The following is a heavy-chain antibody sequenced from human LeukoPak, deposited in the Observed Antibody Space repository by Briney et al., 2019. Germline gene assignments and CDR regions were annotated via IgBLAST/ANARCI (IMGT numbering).Heavy chain of an antibody. CDR3: ARDPYSYDTSGPKPFDY. CDR1: GFTFSSW. J-gene: IGHJ4*02. D-gene: IGHD3-3*01. CDR2: IKQDGSEE. Sequence: GGSLRLSCAASGFTFSSWMSWVRQAPGRGLEWVANIKQDGSEEVCVGSVKGRFTISRDNAKNSLFLQMNSLRDEDTAVYYCARDPYSYDTSGPKPFDYWGQGTLVTVSS. V-gene: IGHV3-7*01.